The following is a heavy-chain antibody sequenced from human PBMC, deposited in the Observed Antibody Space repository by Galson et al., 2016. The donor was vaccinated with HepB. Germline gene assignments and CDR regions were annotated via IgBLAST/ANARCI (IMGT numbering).Heavy chain of an antibody. CDR1: GFTFTAYW. Sequence: SLRLSCAASGFTFTAYWMTWVRQAPGKGLERVSGISGNGGDTYYADSVEGRFTISRDNSKNTVYLQMNSLRVEDTAVYYCAKGLDYSDSSGYSYLQYWGQGTQVTVSS. CDR2: ISGNGGDT. V-gene: IGHV3-23*01. J-gene: IGHJ4*02. D-gene: IGHD3-22*01. CDR3: AKGLDYSDSSGYSYLQY.